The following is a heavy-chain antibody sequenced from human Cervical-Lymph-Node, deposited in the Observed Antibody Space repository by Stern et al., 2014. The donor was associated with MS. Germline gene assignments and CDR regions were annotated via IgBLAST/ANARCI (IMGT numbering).Heavy chain of an antibody. CDR1: GFTFSSYG. CDR2: IWYDGSNK. D-gene: IGHD5-12*01. CDR3: ARPPYSGYPPWEQQPFDY. V-gene: IGHV3-33*01. Sequence: QVQLVESGGGVVQPGRSLRLSCAASGFTFSSYGMHWVRQAPGKGLEWVAVIWYDGSNKYYADSVKGRFTISRDNSKNTLYLQMNSLRAEDTAVYYCARPPYSGYPPWEQQPFDYWGQGTLVTVSS. J-gene: IGHJ4*02.